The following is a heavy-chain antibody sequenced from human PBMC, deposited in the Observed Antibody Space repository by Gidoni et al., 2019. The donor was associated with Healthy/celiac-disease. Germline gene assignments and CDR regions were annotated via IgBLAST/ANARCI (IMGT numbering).Heavy chain of an antibody. CDR2: ISGSGGSK. J-gene: IGHJ4*02. Sequence: EVQLLESGAGLVQLGGSLSLSCAPPGLPFSSYAMSGVRQAPGKGLEWVSAISGSGGSKYYADSVKGRFTISRDNSKNTLYLQMNSLRAEDTAVYYCAKGTMTTVTTAPAYWGQGTLVTVSS. CDR3: AKGTMTTVTTAPAY. V-gene: IGHV3-23*01. CDR1: GLPFSSYA. D-gene: IGHD4-17*01.